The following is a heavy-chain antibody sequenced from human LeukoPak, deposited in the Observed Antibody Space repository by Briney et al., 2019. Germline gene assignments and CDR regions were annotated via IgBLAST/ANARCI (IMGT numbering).Heavy chain of an antibody. CDR3: ARGTAVTALSGF. V-gene: IGHV3-30*09. Sequence: PGGSLRLSCAASGFTFSSYTMHWVRQAPGKGLEWEAAISDDATYTYYSVSVKGRFAISRDNSKKTLFLQMNNPTTDDTAVYYCARGTAVTALSGFWGQGTLVTVSS. J-gene: IGHJ4*02. CDR2: ISDDATYT. D-gene: IGHD4-17*01. CDR1: GFTFSSYT.